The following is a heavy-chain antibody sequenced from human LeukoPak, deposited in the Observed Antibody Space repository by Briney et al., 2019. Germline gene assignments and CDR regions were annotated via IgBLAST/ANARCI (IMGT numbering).Heavy chain of an antibody. CDR3: ARGGSGSYHFFDY. V-gene: IGHV4-59*01. J-gene: IGHJ4*02. Sequence: SETLSLTCTVSGGSISGYYWNWIRQPPGKGLEWIGYIYYSGGTNYNPSLKSRVTISVDTSKNQFSLKLTSVTAADTAVYYCARGGSGSYHFFDYWGQGSLVTVSS. D-gene: IGHD1-26*01. CDR2: IYYSGGT. CDR1: GGSISGYY.